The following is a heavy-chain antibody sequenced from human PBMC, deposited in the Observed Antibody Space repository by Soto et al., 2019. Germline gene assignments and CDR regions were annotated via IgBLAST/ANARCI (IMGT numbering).Heavy chain of an antibody. CDR3: AGVHFCSSTSCYALGRGVSYYYMDV. CDR2: IYYGGST. D-gene: IGHD2-2*01. V-gene: IGHV4-59*01. CDR1: GGSISSYY. Sequence: SETLSLTCTVFGGSISSYYLSWIRQPPGKGLEWIGYIYYGGSTNYNPSLKSRVTISVDTSKNQFSLKLSSVTAADTAVYYCAGVHFCSSTSCYALGRGVSYYYMDVWGKGTTVTVSS. J-gene: IGHJ6*03.